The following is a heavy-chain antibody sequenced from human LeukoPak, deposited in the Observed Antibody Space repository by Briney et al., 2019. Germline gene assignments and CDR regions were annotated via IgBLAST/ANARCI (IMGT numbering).Heavy chain of an antibody. V-gene: IGHV3-7*01. CDR1: GFSFSSHW. J-gene: IGHJ4*02. CDR2: INQDGSET. Sequence: GGSLRLSCAGSGFSFSSHWMSWVRQAPGKGLEWVANINQDGSETYYVDSVKGRFAISRDNAKNSPYLQMSSLRDEDTAVYYCARLYSSGCYGGPDYWGQGTLVAVSS. D-gene: IGHD6-19*01. CDR3: ARLYSSGCYGGPDY.